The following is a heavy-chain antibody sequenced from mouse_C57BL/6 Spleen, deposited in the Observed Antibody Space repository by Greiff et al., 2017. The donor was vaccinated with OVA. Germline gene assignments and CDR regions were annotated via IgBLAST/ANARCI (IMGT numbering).Heavy chain of an antibody. CDR1: GYTFTDYN. CDR2: INPNNGGT. V-gene: IGHV1-18*01. Sequence: EVQLQESGPELVKPGASVKIPCKASGYTFTDYNMDWVKQSHGKSLEWIGDINPNNGGTIYNQKFKGKATLTVDKSSSTAYMELRSLTSEDTAVYYWARRNSYYSNYEGYFDYWGQGTTLTVSS. CDR3: ARRNSYYSNYEGYFDY. D-gene: IGHD2-5*01. J-gene: IGHJ2*01.